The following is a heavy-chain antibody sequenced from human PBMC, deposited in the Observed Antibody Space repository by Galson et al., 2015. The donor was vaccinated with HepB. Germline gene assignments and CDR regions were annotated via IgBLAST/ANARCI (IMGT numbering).Heavy chain of an antibody. CDR1: GGSISSSSYY. Sequence: ETLSLTCTVSGGSISSSSYYWGWIRQPPGKGLEWIGSIYYSGSTYYNPSLKSRVTISVDTSKNQFSLKLSSVTAADTAVYYCARDIGEYSSSLFFDYWGQGTLVTVSS. J-gene: IGHJ4*02. D-gene: IGHD6-6*01. CDR3: ARDIGEYSSSLFFDY. V-gene: IGHV4-39*07. CDR2: IYYSGST.